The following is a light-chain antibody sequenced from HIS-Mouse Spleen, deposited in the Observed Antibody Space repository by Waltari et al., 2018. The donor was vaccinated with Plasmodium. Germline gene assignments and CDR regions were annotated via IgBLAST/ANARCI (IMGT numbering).Light chain of an antibody. Sequence: IRMTQSPSSFTASTGERVTITCRASQGISSYLAWYQQKPVKAPKLLIYAASTLQSGVPSRFSGSGSGTDFTLTISCLQSEDFATYYCQQYYSYPFTFGPGTKVDIK. CDR2: AAS. CDR3: QQYYSYPFT. J-gene: IGKJ3*01. V-gene: IGKV1-8*01. CDR1: QGISSY.